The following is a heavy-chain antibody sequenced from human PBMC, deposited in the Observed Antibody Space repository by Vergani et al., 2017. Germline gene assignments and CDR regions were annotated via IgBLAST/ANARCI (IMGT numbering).Heavy chain of an antibody. J-gene: IGHJ6*02. CDR1: GFTFSSYA. CDR3: ARDWIVVVPAAMGYYYGMDV. Sequence: EVQLLESGGGLVQPGGSLRLSCAASGFTFSSYAMSWVRQAPGKGLEGVSAISGSGGSTYYADSVKGRFTISRDNSKNSLYLQMNSLGAEDTAVYYCARDWIVVVPAAMGYYYGMDVWGQGTTVTVSS. CDR2: ISGSGGST. D-gene: IGHD2-2*01. V-gene: IGHV3-23*01.